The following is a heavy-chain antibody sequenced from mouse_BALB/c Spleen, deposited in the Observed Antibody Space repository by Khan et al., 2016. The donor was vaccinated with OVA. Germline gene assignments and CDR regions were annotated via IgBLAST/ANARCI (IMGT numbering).Heavy chain of an antibody. J-gene: IGHJ4*01. D-gene: IGHD2-10*01. CDR3: ARQPYYHYNIMDY. V-gene: IGHV2-6-1*01. CDR1: GFSLTNYG. Sequence: QVQLKESGPGLVAPSQSLSITCTISGFSLTNYGVHWVRQPPGKGLEWLVVIWSDGSTTYNSALKSRLTITKDNSKSQVFLEMNSLQTDDIAMYFCARQPYYHYNIMDYWGQGTSVTVSS. CDR2: IWSDGST.